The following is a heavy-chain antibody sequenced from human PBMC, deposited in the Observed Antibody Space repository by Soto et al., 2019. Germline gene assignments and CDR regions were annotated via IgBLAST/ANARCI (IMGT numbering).Heavy chain of an antibody. D-gene: IGHD2-2*01. CDR1: GFSFSTYA. Sequence: EVQLLESGGGLVQPGGSLRLSCGASGFSFSTYAMSWVRQAPGKGLEWVSGMNGRGSTIYYAESVKGRFTISRDNSKNTVYLQMNSLRAEDTAVYYCAKYSSSAFNDYWGQGTLVSVSS. V-gene: IGHV3-23*01. CDR2: MNGRGSTI. J-gene: IGHJ4*02. CDR3: AKYSSSAFNDY.